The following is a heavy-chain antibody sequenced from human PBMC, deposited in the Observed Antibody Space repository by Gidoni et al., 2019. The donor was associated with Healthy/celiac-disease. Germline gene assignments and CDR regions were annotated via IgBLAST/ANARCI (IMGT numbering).Heavy chain of an antibody. V-gene: IGHV1-69*01. D-gene: IGHD3-22*01. Sequence: QVQLVQSRAEAKPPGSSVEVSCKASGGTFSSYAISRVRQAPGQGLEWMGGIIPIFGTADYAQKFQGRVTITADESTSTAYMELSSLRSEDTAVYYCARGSSGYYYPFDYWGQGTLVTVSS. CDR3: ARGSSGYYYPFDY. CDR1: GGTFSSYA. J-gene: IGHJ4*02. CDR2: IIPIFGTA.